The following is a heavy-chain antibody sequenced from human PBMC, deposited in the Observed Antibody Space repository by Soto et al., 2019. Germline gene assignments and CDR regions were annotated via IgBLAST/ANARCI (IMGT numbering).Heavy chain of an antibody. V-gene: IGHV1-69*06. D-gene: IGHD2-15*01. J-gene: IGHJ6*02. Sequence: QVQLVQSGAEVKKPGSSVKVSCKASGGTFSSYAISWVRQAPGQGLEWMGGIIPIFGTANYAQKFQGRVTITADKSTSTAYMELSSLRSEDTAVYYCARGEGYCSGGSCLYYYYGMDVWGQGTTVTVSS. CDR3: ARGEGYCSGGSCLYYYYGMDV. CDR2: IIPIFGTA. CDR1: GGTFSSYA.